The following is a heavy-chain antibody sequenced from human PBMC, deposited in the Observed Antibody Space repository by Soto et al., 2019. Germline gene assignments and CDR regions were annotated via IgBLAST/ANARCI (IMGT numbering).Heavy chain of an antibody. CDR2: IYPGDSDT. V-gene: IGHV5-51*01. D-gene: IGHD6-19*01. CDR1: GYSFTSYW. CDR3: ASAAVAAADYYYGMDF. Sequence: GESLKISCKGSGYSFTSYWIGWVRQMPGKGLEWMGIIYPGDSDTRYSPSFQGQVTISADKSISTAYLQWSSLKASDTAMYYCASAAVAAADYYYGMDFWGKGTTVTVSS. J-gene: IGHJ6*04.